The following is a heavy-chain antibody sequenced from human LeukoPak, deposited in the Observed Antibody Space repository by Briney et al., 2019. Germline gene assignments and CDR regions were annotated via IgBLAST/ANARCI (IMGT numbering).Heavy chain of an antibody. Sequence: GGSLRLSCAASGFTFTTYWMSWVRQAPGKGLEWVANIKQDGTEKYYVDSVKGRFTISRDNAKNSLYLQMNSLRVEDTAVYYCAKAAGGYSNYEFDYWGQGTLVTVSS. D-gene: IGHD4-11*01. CDR2: IKQDGTEK. CDR3: AKAAGGYSNYEFDY. J-gene: IGHJ4*02. CDR1: GFTFTTYW. V-gene: IGHV3-7*01.